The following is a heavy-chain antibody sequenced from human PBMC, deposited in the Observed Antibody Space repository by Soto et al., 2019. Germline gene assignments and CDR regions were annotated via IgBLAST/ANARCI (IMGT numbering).Heavy chain of an antibody. CDR1: GGTFSSYT. Sequence: ASVKVSCKASGGTFSSYTISWVRQAPGQGLEWKGRIIPILGIANYAQKFQGRVTITADKSTSTAYMELSSLRSEDTAVYYCAHLAYCGGDCYLAAFDIWGQGTMVTVSS. CDR3: AHLAYCGGDCYLAAFDI. CDR2: IIPILGIA. D-gene: IGHD2-21*02. J-gene: IGHJ3*02. V-gene: IGHV1-69*02.